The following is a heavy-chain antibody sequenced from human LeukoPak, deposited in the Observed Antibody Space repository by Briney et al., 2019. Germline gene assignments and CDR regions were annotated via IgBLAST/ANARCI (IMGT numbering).Heavy chain of an antibody. Sequence: PSETLSLTCTVSGGSISGYYWSWIRQPAGEGLQYIGHIHTSGMTNYNPSLKSRVTMSVDTSKNQFYLKVTSVTASDTAVYYCVRGGSAASAVFDYWGREPLSPSPQ. J-gene: IGHJ4*02. CDR1: GGSISGYY. CDR2: IHTSGMT. D-gene: IGHD6-13*01. CDR3: VRGGSAASAVFDY. V-gene: IGHV4-4*07.